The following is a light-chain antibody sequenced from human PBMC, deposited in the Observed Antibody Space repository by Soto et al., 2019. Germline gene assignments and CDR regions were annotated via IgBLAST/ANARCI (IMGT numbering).Light chain of an antibody. CDR2: WAS. CDR1: QTILYSSNNKNY. CDR3: QQYYNTPWT. V-gene: IGKV4-1*01. J-gene: IGKJ1*01. Sequence: DIMMTQSPDSLAVSLGERATINCKSRQTILYSSNNKNYLAWYQQKPGQPPKLLIYWASTRESGVPDRFSGSGSGTDFTLTISSLQAEDVAVYYCQQYYNTPWTFGQGTKVEIK.